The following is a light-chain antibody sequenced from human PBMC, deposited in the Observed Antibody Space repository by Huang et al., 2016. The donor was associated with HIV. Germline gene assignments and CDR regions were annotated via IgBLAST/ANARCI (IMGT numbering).Light chain of an antibody. CDR2: DAS. V-gene: IGKV3-11*01. Sequence: EIVLTQSPATLSLSPGEGATLSCRASQSIGRYLAWYQQRPVQAPRLLIHDASVRATGIPARFSGRGSGTDFTLTISSLEPEDFAVYYCQQRNNWPPWTFGQGTKVELK. J-gene: IGKJ1*01. CDR3: QQRNNWPPWT. CDR1: QSIGRY.